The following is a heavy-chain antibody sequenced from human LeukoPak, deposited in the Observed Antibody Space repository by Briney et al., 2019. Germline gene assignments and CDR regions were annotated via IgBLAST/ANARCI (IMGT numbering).Heavy chain of an antibody. CDR3: ARLTQLARGRY. Sequence: GGSLRLSCAASGSTFSSYGMSWFRQAPGKGLEWVANIKQDGSEKYYVDSVKGRFTVSRDNAENSLYLQMSSLRAEDTAVYYCARLTQLARGRYWGQGTLVTVSS. CDR2: IKQDGSEK. D-gene: IGHD6-6*01. V-gene: IGHV3-7*03. CDR1: GSTFSSYG. J-gene: IGHJ4*02.